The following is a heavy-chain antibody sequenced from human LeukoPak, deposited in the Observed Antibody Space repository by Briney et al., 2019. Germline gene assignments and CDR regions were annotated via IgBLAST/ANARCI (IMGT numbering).Heavy chain of an antibody. V-gene: IGHV1-69*13. Sequence: SVKVSCKASGGTFSSYAISWVRHAPGQGLEWMGGIIPIFGTANYAQKFQGRVTITADESTSTAYMELSSLRSEDTAVYYCASENSGYDSWYFDLWGRGTLVTVSS. CDR3: ASENSGYDSWYFDL. D-gene: IGHD5-12*01. CDR1: GGTFSSYA. J-gene: IGHJ2*01. CDR2: IIPIFGTA.